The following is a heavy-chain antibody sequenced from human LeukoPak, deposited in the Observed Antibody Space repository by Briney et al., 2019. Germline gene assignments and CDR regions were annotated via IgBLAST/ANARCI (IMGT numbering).Heavy chain of an antibody. D-gene: IGHD4-23*01. CDR1: GGSISSYY. CDR2: ICYSGST. V-gene: IGHV4-59*12. Sequence: SETLSLTCTVSGGSISSYYWSWIRQPPGKGLEWIGYICYSGSTNYNPSLKSRVTISVDTSKNQFSLKLSSVTAADTAVYYCARTRLRWTRGAFDIWGQGTMVTVSS. J-gene: IGHJ3*02. CDR3: ARTRLRWTRGAFDI.